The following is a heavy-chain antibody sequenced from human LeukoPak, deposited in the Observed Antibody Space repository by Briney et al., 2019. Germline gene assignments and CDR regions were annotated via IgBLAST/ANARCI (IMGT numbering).Heavy chain of an antibody. Sequence: PSETLSLTCTVSGGSLRSSAYYWGWIRQPPGTGLEWIGSLSYGGTTYYNPSLKSRTTISIDTSKNQFSLKLSSVTAADTAIYYCARDFSSSSTVYYYYYMDVWGKGTTVTVSS. J-gene: IGHJ6*03. V-gene: IGHV4-39*07. CDR1: GGSLRSSAYY. D-gene: IGHD6-6*01. CDR3: ARDFSSSSTVYYYYYMDV. CDR2: LSYGGTT.